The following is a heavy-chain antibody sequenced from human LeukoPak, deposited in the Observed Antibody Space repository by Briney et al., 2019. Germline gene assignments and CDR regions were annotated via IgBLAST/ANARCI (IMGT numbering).Heavy chain of an antibody. V-gene: IGHV4-59*01. CDR2: IYYSGST. J-gene: IGHJ6*03. CDR1: GGSISSYY. D-gene: IGHD3-22*01. Sequence: SETLSLTCTVSGGSISSYYWSWIRQPPGKGLEWIGYIYYSGSTNYNPPLKSRVTISVDTSKNQFSLKLSSVTAADTAVYYCARSRDSSGYYDPRRYYYMDVWGKGTTVTVSS. CDR3: ARSRDSSGYYDPRRYYYMDV.